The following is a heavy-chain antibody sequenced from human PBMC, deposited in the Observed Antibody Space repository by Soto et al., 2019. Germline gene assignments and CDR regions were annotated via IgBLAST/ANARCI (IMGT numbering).Heavy chain of an antibody. J-gene: IGHJ4*02. Sequence: SETLSLTCTVSGGSISSSSYYWGWIRQPPGKGLEWIGSIYYSGSTYYNPSLKSRVTISVDTSKNQFSLKLSSVTAADTAVYYCARLPKGYYFDCWGRGTLVTVSS. CDR2: IYYSGST. CDR3: ARLPKGYYFDC. V-gene: IGHV4-39*01. CDR1: GGSISSSSYY.